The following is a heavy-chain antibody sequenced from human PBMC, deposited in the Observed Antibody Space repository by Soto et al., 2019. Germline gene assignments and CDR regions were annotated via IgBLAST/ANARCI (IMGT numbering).Heavy chain of an antibody. CDR3: ATQGFGKLPRVVDV. CDR2: SSKSGFT. CDR1: SVSINSVTYHY. V-gene: IGHV4-59*08. J-gene: IGHJ6*02. Sequence: QAQLQTSGPGLVKPSETLSLTCTVSSVSINSVTYHYCSCIRQPPGNRLEWVAYSSKSGFTTYNPPLSTRVTLSVDTSKTQFSLRLSSVTAADTASYFCATQGFGKLPRVVDVWGQGTMVTVSS. D-gene: IGHD3-10*01.